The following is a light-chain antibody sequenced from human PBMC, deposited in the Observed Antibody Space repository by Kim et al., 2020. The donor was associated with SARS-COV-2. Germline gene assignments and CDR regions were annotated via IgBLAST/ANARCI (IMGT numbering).Light chain of an antibody. V-gene: IGLV3-25*03. CDR1: ALPKQY. Sequence: ELTQPPSVSVSPGQTARITCSGDALPKQYAYWYQQKPGQAPVLVIYKDTERPSGIPERFSGSSSGTTVTLTISGVQAEDEADYYCQSADSSGTWVFGGGTQLTVL. CDR3: QSADSSGTWV. CDR2: KDT. J-gene: IGLJ3*02.